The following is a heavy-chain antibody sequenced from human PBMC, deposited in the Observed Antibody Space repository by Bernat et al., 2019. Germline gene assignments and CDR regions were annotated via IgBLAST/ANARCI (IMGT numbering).Heavy chain of an antibody. D-gene: IGHD3-10*01. J-gene: IGHJ4*02. Sequence: QVQLQQWDAGLLKPSETLSLTCAVYGGSFSGYYWSWIRQPPGKGLEWIGEINHSGSTNYNPSLKSRVTISVDTSKNQFSLKLSSVTAADTAVYYCARVRGYYGSGIHSDYWGQGTLVTVSS. CDR2: INHSGST. V-gene: IGHV4-34*01. CDR1: GGSFSGYY. CDR3: ARVRGYYGSGIHSDY.